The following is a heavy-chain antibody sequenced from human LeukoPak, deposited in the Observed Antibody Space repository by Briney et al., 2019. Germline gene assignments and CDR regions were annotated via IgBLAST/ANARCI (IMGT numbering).Heavy chain of an antibody. J-gene: IGHJ4*02. CDR1: GFTFSNYE. V-gene: IGHV3-48*03. Sequence: GSLKLSCAASGFTFSNYEMNWVRQAPGKGLEWVSYISSSGSTIYYADSVKGRFTISRDNAKNSLYLQMNSLRAEDTAVYYCAQIYTYGSSQFDYWGQGTLATVSS. D-gene: IGHD5-18*01. CDR3: AQIYTYGSSQFDY. CDR2: ISSSGSTI.